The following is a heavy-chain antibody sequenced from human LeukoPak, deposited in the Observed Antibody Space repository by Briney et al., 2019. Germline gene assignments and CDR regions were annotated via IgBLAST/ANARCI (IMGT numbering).Heavy chain of an antibody. D-gene: IGHD3-22*01. V-gene: IGHV1-69*05. CDR1: GGTFSSYT. CDR3: AREHYDSSGYYYDY. J-gene: IGHJ4*02. Sequence: SVKVSCKASGGTFSSYTISWVRQAPGQGLEWMGRIIPIFGTANYAQKFQGRVTITTDESTSTAYMELSSLRSEDTAVYYCAREHYDSSGYYYDYWGQGTLVTVSS. CDR2: IIPIFGTA.